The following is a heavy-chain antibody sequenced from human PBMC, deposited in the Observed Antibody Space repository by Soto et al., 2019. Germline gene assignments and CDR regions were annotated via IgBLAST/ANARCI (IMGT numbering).Heavy chain of an antibody. V-gene: IGHV1-3*01. CDR3: ATIAVAGGVDD. J-gene: IGHJ4*02. CDR2: INAGNGNT. Sequence: ASVKVSCKASGYTFTSYAMHWVRQAPGQRLEWMGWINAGNGNTKYSQKFQGRVTITRDTSASTAYMELSSLRSEDTAVEYCATIAVAGGVDDWGQGTLVTVSS. D-gene: IGHD6-19*01. CDR1: GYTFTSYA.